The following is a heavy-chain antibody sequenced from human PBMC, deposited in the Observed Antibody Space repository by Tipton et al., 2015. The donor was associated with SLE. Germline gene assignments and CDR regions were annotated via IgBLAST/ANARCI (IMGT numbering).Heavy chain of an antibody. Sequence: TLSLTCTVSGDSVTSYYWSWIRQPPGKGLECIGYIIFSGSTTYNPSLKSRVTISLDTSKNQLSLNLSSVTAADTAAYYCARRSWDYGDYTFDYWGQGTLVTVSS. D-gene: IGHD4-17*01. V-gene: IGHV4-59*08. CDR3: ARRSWDYGDYTFDY. CDR1: GDSVTSYY. J-gene: IGHJ4*02. CDR2: IIFSGST.